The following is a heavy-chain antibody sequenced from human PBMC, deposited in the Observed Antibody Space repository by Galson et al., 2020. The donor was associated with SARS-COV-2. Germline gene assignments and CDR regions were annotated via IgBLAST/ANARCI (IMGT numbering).Heavy chain of an antibody. CDR2: ISAYNGNT. D-gene: IGHD2-2*01. J-gene: IGHJ3*02. Sequence: ASVKVYCKASGYTFTSYGISWVRQAPGQGLEWMGWISAYNGNTNYAQKLQGRVTMTTDTSTSTAYMELRSLRSDDTAVYYCARGWTYCSSTSCSDAFDIWGQGTMVTVSS. V-gene: IGHV1-18*01. CDR3: ARGWTYCSSTSCSDAFDI. CDR1: GYTFTSYG.